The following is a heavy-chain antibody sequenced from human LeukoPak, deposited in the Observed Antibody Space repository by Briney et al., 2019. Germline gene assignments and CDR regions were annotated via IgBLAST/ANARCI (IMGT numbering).Heavy chain of an antibody. CDR1: GGSFSGYY. Sequence: SETLSLTCAVYGGSFSGYYWSWIRQPPGKGLEWIGEINHSGSTNYNPSLKSRVTISVDTSKNQFSLKLSSVTAADTAVYYCARVEEDTAMVYFDYWGQGTLVTVSS. J-gene: IGHJ4*02. CDR2: INHSGST. D-gene: IGHD5-18*01. CDR3: ARVEEDTAMVYFDY. V-gene: IGHV4-34*01.